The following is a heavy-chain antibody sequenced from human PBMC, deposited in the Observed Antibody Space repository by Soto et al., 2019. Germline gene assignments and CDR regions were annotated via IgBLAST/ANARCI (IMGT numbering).Heavy chain of an antibody. CDR2: IYYSGST. Sequence: PSETLSLTCTVSGGSISSYYWSWIRQPPGKGLEWIGYIYYSGSTNYNPSLKSRVTISVDTSKNQFSLKLSSVTAADTAVYYCARDSSGWLRSFDYWGQGTLVTVSS. V-gene: IGHV4-59*01. CDR1: GGSISSYY. J-gene: IGHJ4*02. D-gene: IGHD6-19*01. CDR3: ARDSSGWLRSFDY.